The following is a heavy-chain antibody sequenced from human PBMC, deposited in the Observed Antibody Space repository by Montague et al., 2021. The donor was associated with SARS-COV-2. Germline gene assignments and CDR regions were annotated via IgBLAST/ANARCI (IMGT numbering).Heavy chain of an antibody. Sequence: SETLSLTCTVSGGSIGNYYWSWIRQPAGEGLEWIGRIYSSGSTNYNPSLKSRISMSVDTSKNQFSLKLSSVTAADTAIYYCARDYSHCSGGSCVFDYWGQGTLVTVSS. CDR3: ARDYSHCSGGSCVFDY. CDR1: GGSIGNYY. J-gene: IGHJ4*02. D-gene: IGHD2-15*01. V-gene: IGHV4-4*07. CDR2: IYSSGST.